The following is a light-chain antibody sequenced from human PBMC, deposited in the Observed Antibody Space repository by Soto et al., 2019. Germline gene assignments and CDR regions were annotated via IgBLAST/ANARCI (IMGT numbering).Light chain of an antibody. J-gene: IGKJ3*01. V-gene: IGKV1-33*01. Sequence: DIQMTQSPSSLSASVGDRVTITCQASQDISNYLNWYQQKPGKAPKLLIYDASNLETGVPSRFSGSGSGTDFTFTISSLQPEDIATYYCQQYDSPLFTFGPGTKGDIK. CDR2: DAS. CDR1: QDISNY. CDR3: QQYDSPLFT.